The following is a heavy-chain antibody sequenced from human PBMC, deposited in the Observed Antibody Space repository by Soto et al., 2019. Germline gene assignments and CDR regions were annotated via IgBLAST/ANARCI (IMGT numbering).Heavy chain of an antibody. CDR2: IYPGDSDT. CDR3: ARLPYDILTGYYIFDY. J-gene: IGHJ4*02. V-gene: IGHV5-51*01. CDR1: GYSFTGYW. D-gene: IGHD3-9*01. Sequence: HGESLKISCKASGYSFTGYWIGWVRQMPGKGLEWMGIIYPGDSDTRYSPSFQGQVTISADKSISTAYLQWSSLKASDTAMYYCARLPYDILTGYYIFDYWGQGTLVTVSS.